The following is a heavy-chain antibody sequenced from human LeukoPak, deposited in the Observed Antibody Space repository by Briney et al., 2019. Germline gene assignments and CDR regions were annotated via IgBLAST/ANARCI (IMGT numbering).Heavy chain of an antibody. CDR2: ISYDGSNK. J-gene: IGHJ4*02. V-gene: IGHV3-30-3*01. CDR1: GFTFSSYA. D-gene: IGHD1-26*01. Sequence: PGGSLRLSCAASGFTFSSYAMHWVRQAPGKGLEWVAVISYDGSNKYYADSVKGRFTISRDNSKNTLYLQMNSLRAEDTAVYYCARDVGATDGIDYWGQGTLVTVSS. CDR3: ARDVGATDGIDY.